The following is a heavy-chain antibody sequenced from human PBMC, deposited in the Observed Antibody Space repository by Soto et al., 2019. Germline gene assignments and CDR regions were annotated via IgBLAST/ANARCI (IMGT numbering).Heavy chain of an antibody. J-gene: IGHJ4*02. Sequence: PSETLSLTCTVSVGSISSYYWSWIRQPPGKGLEWIGYIYYSGSTNYNPSLKSRVTISVDTSKNQFSLKLSSVTAADTAVYYCARGYSYGYFDYWGQGTLVTVSS. CDR2: IYYSGST. CDR3: ARGYSYGYFDY. V-gene: IGHV4-59*01. D-gene: IGHD5-18*01. CDR1: VGSISSYY.